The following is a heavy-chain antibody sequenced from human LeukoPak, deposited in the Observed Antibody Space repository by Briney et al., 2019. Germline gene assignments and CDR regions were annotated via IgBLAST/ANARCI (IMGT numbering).Heavy chain of an antibody. Sequence: GASVKVSCKASGYTFTSYDISWVRQAPGQGLEWMGLINPGGDNTNYAQNFQGRVTMTRDTSTSTVYMELSSLRSEDTAIYYCARIRDGYNDAYDIWGQGTVVTVPS. CDR2: INPGGDNT. D-gene: IGHD5-24*01. CDR3: ARIRDGYNDAYDI. CDR1: GYTFTSYD. J-gene: IGHJ3*02. V-gene: IGHV1-46*01.